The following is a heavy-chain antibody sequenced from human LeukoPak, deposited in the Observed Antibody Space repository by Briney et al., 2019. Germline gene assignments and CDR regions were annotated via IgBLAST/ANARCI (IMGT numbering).Heavy chain of an antibody. CDR2: IGYDGSNK. D-gene: IGHD6-13*01. V-gene: IGHV3-30*02. CDR1: GFTFGSYC. CDR3: AAHSSSWPFVT. Sequence: GGSLRLSCAASGFTFGSYCIHWVRQAPGKVLAWVAFIGYDGSNKYYADSVKGRFTISRDNSKNTMYVQMNSLRPEDTAVYYCAAHSSSWPFVTWGQGTLVTVSS. J-gene: IGHJ5*02.